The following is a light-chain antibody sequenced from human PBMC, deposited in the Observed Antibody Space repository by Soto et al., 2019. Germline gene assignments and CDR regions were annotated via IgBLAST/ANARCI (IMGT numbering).Light chain of an antibody. CDR3: QQRSNWPLT. CDR2: AAS. V-gene: IGKV1-39*01. J-gene: IGKJ4*01. CDR1: QGISSY. Sequence: IQLNESASSMSASVGNSVTITCRVSQGISSYLNWYQQKPLTARQFLIYAASSLQSRVPSRFSVSAAGTDFTLTISRLQTEDVAVYYGQQRSNWPLTFCGGTKVDIK.